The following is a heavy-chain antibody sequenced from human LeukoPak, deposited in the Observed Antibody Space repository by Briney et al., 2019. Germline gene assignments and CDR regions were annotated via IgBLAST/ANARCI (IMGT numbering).Heavy chain of an antibody. V-gene: IGHV3-48*03. CDR2: ISSSGSTI. CDR3: ARTFDY. CDR1: GFTVSSYE. Sequence: GESLKISCAASGFTVSSYEMNLVRQAPGKGLEWVSYISSSGSTIYYADSVKGRFTNSRDNAKNSLFLQMNSLRAEDTAVYYCARTFDYWGQGTLVTVSS. J-gene: IGHJ4*02.